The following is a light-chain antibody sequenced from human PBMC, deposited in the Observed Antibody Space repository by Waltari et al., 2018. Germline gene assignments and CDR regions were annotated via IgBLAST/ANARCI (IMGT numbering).Light chain of an antibody. CDR2: ATS. J-gene: IGKJ4*01. CDR3: QQYNSYPFT. V-gene: IGKV1-16*02. CDR1: QGISKS. Sequence: TQSPATLSLSPGERATLSCRASQGISKSLAWFQQKPGKAPKSLIYATSSLQSGVPSKFSGSGSGTAFTLTISSLQPEDFATYYCQQYNSYPFTFGGGTKVEIK.